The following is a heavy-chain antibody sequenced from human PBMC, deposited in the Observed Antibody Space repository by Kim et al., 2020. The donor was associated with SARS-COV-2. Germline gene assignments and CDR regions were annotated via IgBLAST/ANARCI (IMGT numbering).Heavy chain of an antibody. J-gene: IGHJ2*01. D-gene: IGHD2-15*01. Sequence: SETLSLTCTVSGGSISRYYWSWIRQPPGKGLEWIGNIYYSGSTNQNPSLKSRVTISLDTSKNQFSLKLSSVTAADTAVYYCARDRGYCSGGNCYFD. V-gene: IGHV4-59*01. CDR3: ARDRGYCSGGNCYFD. CDR2: IYYSGST. CDR1: GGSISRYY.